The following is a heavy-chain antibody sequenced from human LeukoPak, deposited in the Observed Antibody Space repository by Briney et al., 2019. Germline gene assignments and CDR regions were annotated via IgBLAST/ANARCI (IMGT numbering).Heavy chain of an antibody. CDR1: GGSISSYY. CDR3: ARINGYNWDY. CDR2: IYYSGST. J-gene: IGHJ4*02. V-gene: IGHV4-59*08. Sequence: SETLSLTCTVSGGSISSYYWSWIRQPPGKGLEWIGYIYYSGSTNHNPSLKSRVTISVDTSKNQFSLKLSSVTAADTAVYYCARINGYNWDYWGQGTLVTVSS. D-gene: IGHD5-24*01.